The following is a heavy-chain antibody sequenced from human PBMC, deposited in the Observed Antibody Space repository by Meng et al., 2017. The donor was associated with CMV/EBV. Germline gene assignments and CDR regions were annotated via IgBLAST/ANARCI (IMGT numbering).Heavy chain of an antibody. CDR2: INPSGGST. D-gene: IGHD2-2*01. J-gene: IGHJ2*01. CDR1: GYTLSLYW. CDR3: ARSGSTTSQQPGYFDL. Sequence: GYTLSLYWMPWVRQAPGQGLEWVGIINPSGGSTTYAQKFQGRVVLTRDTSTSTVYMDLSSLRSEDRAVYYCARSGSTTSQQPGYFDLWGRGTLVTVSS. V-gene: IGHV1-46*01.